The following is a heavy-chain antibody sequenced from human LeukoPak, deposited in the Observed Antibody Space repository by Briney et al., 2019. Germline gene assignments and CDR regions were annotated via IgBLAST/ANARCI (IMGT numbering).Heavy chain of an antibody. CDR3: ARNKGYFYYYGMDV. Sequence: GGSLRLSCAGSGFTFSGYGMHWVRQAPGKGLEWVTGIAYDGSRKHYADSVKGRFTISRDNSRNTMDLQMNSLRAEDTAIYYCARNKGYFYYYGMDVWGQGTTVTVFS. CDR1: GFTFSGYG. V-gene: IGHV3-33*05. CDR2: IAYDGSRK. D-gene: IGHD1/OR15-1a*01. J-gene: IGHJ6*02.